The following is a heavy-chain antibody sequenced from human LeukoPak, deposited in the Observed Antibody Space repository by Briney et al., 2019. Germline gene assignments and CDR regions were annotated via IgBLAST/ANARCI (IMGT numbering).Heavy chain of an antibody. CDR1: GFTFSSYA. CDR3: AKDRLGTGIVGAPFDY. Sequence: GGSLRLSCAASGFTFSSYAMSWVRQAPGKGLEWVSAISGNGGSTYFAASVKGRFIISRDNTKNTLYLQMNSLRAEDTAVYNCAKDRLGTGIVGAPFDYWGQGTLVTVSS. CDR2: ISGNGGST. V-gene: IGHV3-23*01. J-gene: IGHJ4*02. D-gene: IGHD1-26*01.